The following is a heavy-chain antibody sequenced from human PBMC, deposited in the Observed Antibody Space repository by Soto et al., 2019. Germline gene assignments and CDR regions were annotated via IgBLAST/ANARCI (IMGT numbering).Heavy chain of an antibody. V-gene: IGHV3-9*01. CDR1: GFTLDDYT. J-gene: IGHJ6*02. D-gene: IGHD2-2*01. Sequence: VQLVESGGGLVQPGWSLRLSCAVSGFTLDDYTMHWVRQAPGKGLEWVSGVGWNGGDIVYADSVKGRFTVSRDNTRNSLYLEVNSLTTEDTAIYFCAKERAVVVPVSTSYFHYYGLDVWGQGTTVTVS. CDR2: VGWNGGDI. CDR3: AKERAVVVPVSTSYFHYYGLDV.